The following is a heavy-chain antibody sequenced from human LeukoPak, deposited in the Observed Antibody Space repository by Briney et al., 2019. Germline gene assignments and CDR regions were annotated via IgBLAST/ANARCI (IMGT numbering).Heavy chain of an antibody. V-gene: IGHV3-13*01. D-gene: IGHD1-1*01. Sequence: GGSLSLSCAASGFTFSSFDMHWVRQPTGQGLEWVSTIGTASDTYYPGSVEGRFTLSRDNAKNSLYLQMNSLTAGDTAVYYCVRGPPRGKYYYMDVWGKGTTVTVSS. J-gene: IGHJ6*03. CDR2: IGTASDT. CDR3: VRGPPRGKYYYMDV. CDR1: GFTFSSFD.